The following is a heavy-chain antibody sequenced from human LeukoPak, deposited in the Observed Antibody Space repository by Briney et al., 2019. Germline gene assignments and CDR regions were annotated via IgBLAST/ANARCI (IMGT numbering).Heavy chain of an antibody. Sequence: SETLSLTCAVYGGPFSGYYWSWIRQPPGKGLEWIGEINHSGSTNYNPSLKSRVTISVDTSKNQFSLKLSSVTAADTAVYYCARGREYYNRGYSSSWYYFDYWGQGTLVTVSS. CDR2: INHSGST. CDR1: GGPFSGYY. D-gene: IGHD6-13*01. J-gene: IGHJ4*02. CDR3: ARGREYYNRGYSSSWYYFDY. V-gene: IGHV4-34*01.